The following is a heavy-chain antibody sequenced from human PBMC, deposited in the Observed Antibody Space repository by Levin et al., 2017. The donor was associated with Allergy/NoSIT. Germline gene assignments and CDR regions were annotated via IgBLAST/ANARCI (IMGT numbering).Heavy chain of an antibody. J-gene: IGHJ4*02. CDR2: VYYTGNT. CDR1: GDSVSSSSYY. V-gene: IGHV4-39*01. D-gene: IGHD1-7*01. Sequence: PGGSLRLSCAVSGDSVSSSSYYWGWIRQPPGKGLEWIGSVYYTGNTFYNPSLKSRITMSIDTSKNQFSLQVTSVTATDTAVYYCARGGAGGSWNLWGQGTLVTVSS. CDR3: ARGGAGGSWNL.